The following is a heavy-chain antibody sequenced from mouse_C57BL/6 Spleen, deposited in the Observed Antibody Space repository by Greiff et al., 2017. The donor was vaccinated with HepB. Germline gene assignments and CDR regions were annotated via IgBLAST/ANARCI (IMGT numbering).Heavy chain of an antibody. D-gene: IGHD2-5*01. CDR1: GFTFSSYA. Sequence: DVMLVESGGGLVKPGGSLKLSCAASGFTFSSYAMSWVRQTPEKRLEWVATISDGGSYTYYPDNVKGRFTISRDNAKNNLYLQMSHLKSEDTAMYYCARPYSTYYAMDYWGQGTSVTVSS. CDR3: ARPYSTYYAMDY. J-gene: IGHJ4*01. V-gene: IGHV5-4*03. CDR2: ISDGGSYT.